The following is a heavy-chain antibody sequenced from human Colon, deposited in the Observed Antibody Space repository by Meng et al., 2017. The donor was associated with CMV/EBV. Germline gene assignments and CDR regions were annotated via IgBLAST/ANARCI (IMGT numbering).Heavy chain of an antibody. V-gene: IGHV3-7*04. CDR1: GFTFSSYW. D-gene: IGHD2-21*01. J-gene: IGHJ4*02. CDR2: IKEDGSET. CDR3: VRGHIGLLY. Sequence: GGPLRLSCAASGFTFSSYWMSWVRQAPGKGLEWVANIKEDGSETHYVDSVKGRFTISRDNAKNSLYLQMNSLRGEDTAIYYCVRGHIGLLYWGQGTLVTVSS.